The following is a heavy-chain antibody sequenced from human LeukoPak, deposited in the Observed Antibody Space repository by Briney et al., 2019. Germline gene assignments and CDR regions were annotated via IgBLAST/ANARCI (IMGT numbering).Heavy chain of an antibody. CDR3: AKDRTTVTTGGVDY. D-gene: IGHD4-17*01. J-gene: IGHJ4*02. CDR1: GFTFSSYG. Sequence: PGGSLRLSCAASGFTFSSYGMHWVRQAPGKGLEWVAFIRYDGSNKYYADSVKGRFTISRDNSKNTLYLQMNSLRAEDTAVYYCAKDRTTVTTGGVDYWGQGTLVTVS. V-gene: IGHV3-30*02. CDR2: IRYDGSNK.